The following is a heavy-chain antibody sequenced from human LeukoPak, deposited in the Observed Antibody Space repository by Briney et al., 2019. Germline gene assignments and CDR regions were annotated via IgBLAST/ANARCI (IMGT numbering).Heavy chain of an antibody. D-gene: IGHD6-13*01. CDR3: ARDDPPGMEATGF. CDR1: GYTFTGYY. V-gene: IGHV1-2*02. Sequence: ASVKVSCKASGYTFTGYYIHWVRQAPGQGLEWMGWINTNSGVTKFAQKFQGRVTMTRDTSISTVYMELSRLRSDDTAVYYCARDDPPGMEATGFWGQGTLVTVSS. CDR2: INTNSGVT. J-gene: IGHJ4*02.